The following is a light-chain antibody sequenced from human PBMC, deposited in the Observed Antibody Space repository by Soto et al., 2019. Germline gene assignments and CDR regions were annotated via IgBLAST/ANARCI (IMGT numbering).Light chain of an antibody. J-gene: IGKJ2*01. CDR1: QSVTNNY. CDR2: GAS. CDR3: QQYGSSPRT. Sequence: EVVLTQSPGTLSLSPGERATLSYRASQSVTNNYLAWYQQKPGQAPRLLIYGASSRATGIPDRFSGSGSGTDFTLTISRLEPEDLAVYYCQQYGSSPRTFGQGTKLEI. V-gene: IGKV3-20*01.